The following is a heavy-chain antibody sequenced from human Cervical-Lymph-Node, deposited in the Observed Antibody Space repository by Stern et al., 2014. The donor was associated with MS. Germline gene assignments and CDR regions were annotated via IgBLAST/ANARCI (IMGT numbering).Heavy chain of an antibody. CDR1: GFTFTSSA. V-gene: IGHV1-58*01. D-gene: IGHD4-17*01. Sequence: VQLVQSGPEVKKPGTSVKVSCKASGFTFTSSAVQWVRQARGQRLLRLGWSVVGSGNTNYAQKFQERVTITRDMSTSTAYMELSSLRSEDTAVYYCAADQDYGDYGDLFDYWGQGTLVTVSS. CDR3: AADQDYGDYGDLFDY. J-gene: IGHJ4*02. CDR2: SVVGSGNT.